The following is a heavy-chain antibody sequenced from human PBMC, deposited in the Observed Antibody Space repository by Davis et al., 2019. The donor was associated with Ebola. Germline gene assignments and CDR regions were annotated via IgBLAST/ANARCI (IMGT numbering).Heavy chain of an antibody. J-gene: IGHJ4*02. D-gene: IGHD5-24*01. CDR2: INPHNGNT. CDR3: AGVGRAVEMEY. V-gene: IGHV1-18*04. CDR1: GYTFTNYG. Sequence: ASVKVSCNASGYTFTNYGITWVRQAPGQGLEWMGWINPHNGNTNYAQNVQGRVAMTTDTSTNTAYMEVGSLRTDDTAVYYCAGVGRAVEMEYWGQGTLLIVSS.